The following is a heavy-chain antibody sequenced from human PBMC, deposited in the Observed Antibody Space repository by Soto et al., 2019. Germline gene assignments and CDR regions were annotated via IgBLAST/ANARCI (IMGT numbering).Heavy chain of an antibody. CDR3: ARDRTVTESHYYYYYMDV. D-gene: IGHD4-4*01. Sequence: ASVKVSCKASGYTFTGYYMHWVRQAPGQGLEWMGWINPNSGGTNYAQKFQGWVTMTRGTSISTAYMELSRLRSDDTAVYYCARDRTVTESHYYYYYMDVWGKGTTVTVS. CDR2: INPNSGGT. CDR1: GYTFTGYY. V-gene: IGHV1-2*04. J-gene: IGHJ6*03.